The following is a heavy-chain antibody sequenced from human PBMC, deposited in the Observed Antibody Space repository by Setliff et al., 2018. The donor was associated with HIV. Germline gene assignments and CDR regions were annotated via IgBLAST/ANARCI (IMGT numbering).Heavy chain of an antibody. CDR3: ARDFSWATDP. CDR1: GFTFSNYA. CDR2: VRHDGDVQ. D-gene: IGHD2-15*01. V-gene: IGHV3-30*02. J-gene: IGHJ5*02. Sequence: GGSLRLSCAASGFTFSNYAMHWVRQAPGKGLEWVAFVRHDGDVQIYADSVKGRFTASRDNPKNTVSLQLNSLRIEDTAVYCCARDFSWATDPWGQGTLVTVSS.